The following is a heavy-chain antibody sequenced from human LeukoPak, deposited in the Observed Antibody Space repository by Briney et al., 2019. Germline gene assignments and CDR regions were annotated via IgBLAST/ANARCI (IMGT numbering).Heavy chain of an antibody. V-gene: IGHV1-69*04. CDR2: IIPILGIA. J-gene: IGHJ3*02. Sequence: GASVKVSCKASGYTFTSYGISWVRQAPGQGLEWMGRIIPILGIANYAQKFQGRVTITADKSTSTAYMELSSLRSEDTAVYYCARDHSLPYGDYVWANAFDIWGQGTMVTVSS. D-gene: IGHD4-17*01. CDR3: ARDHSLPYGDYVWANAFDI. CDR1: GYTFTSYG.